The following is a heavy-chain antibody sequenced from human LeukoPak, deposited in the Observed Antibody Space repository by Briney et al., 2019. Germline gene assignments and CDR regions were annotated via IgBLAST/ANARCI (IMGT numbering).Heavy chain of an antibody. CDR3: AKTGVGSSWYFSY. Sequence: PGGSLRLSCVASGFTFRSYGIHWVRQAPGKGLEWVAVISYDGSNKYYADSVKGRFTISRDNSKNTLYLQMNSLRAEDTAVYYCAKTGVGSSWYFSYWGQGTLVTVSS. CDR1: GFTFRSYG. CDR2: ISYDGSNK. J-gene: IGHJ4*02. D-gene: IGHD6-13*01. V-gene: IGHV3-30*18.